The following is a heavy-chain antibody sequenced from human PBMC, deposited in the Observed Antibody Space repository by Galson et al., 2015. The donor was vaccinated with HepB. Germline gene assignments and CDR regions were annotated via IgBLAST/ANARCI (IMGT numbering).Heavy chain of an antibody. CDR2: ISAYNGNT. CDR3: ARGVWELVVPTGPHQYNWFDP. Sequence: SVKVSCKASGYTFTSYGISWVRQAPGQGLEWMGWISAYNGNTNYAQKLQGRVTMTTDTSTSTAYMELRSLRSDDTAVYYCARGVWELVVPTGPHQYNWFDPWGQGTLVTVSS. J-gene: IGHJ5*02. V-gene: IGHV1-18*01. D-gene: IGHD2-8*02. CDR1: GYTFTSYG.